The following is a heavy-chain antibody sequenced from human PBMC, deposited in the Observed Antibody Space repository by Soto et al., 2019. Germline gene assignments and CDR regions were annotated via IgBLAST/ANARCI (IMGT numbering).Heavy chain of an antibody. J-gene: IGHJ6*02. CDR2: IIPIFGTA. Sequence: QVQLVQSGAEVKKPGSSVKVSCKASGGTFSSYTISWVRQAPGQGLEWMGGIIPIFGTANYAQRFQGRVTITADESTRTAYMELSSPRSEDTAVYYCARQGASSGSYYYGMDVWGQGTTVIVSS. CDR1: GGTFSSYT. V-gene: IGHV1-69*12. CDR3: ARQGASSGSYYYGMDV. D-gene: IGHD3-22*01.